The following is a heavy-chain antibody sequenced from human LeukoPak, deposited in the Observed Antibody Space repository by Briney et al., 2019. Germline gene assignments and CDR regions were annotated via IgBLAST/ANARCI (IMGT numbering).Heavy chain of an antibody. D-gene: IGHD6-19*01. Sequence: GGSLRLSCVASGFSFSNYGMSWVRQAPGKGLEWVSGISGDSRAVDYAAPVKGRFTMSRDNSRNTVYLQINSLRAVDTAVYFCAKRLGESRALDCWGRGTLVTVSS. J-gene: IGHJ4*02. V-gene: IGHV3-23*01. CDR3: AKRLGESRALDC. CDR2: ISGDSRAV. CDR1: GFSFSNYG.